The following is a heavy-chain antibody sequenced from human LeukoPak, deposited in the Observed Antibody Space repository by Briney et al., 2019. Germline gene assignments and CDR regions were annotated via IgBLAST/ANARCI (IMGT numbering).Heavy chain of an antibody. CDR1: GFAFSTYA. D-gene: IGHD2-15*01. V-gene: IGHV3-33*01. CDR2: IWYDGSNT. Sequence: GGSLRLSCAASGFAFSTYAMYWVREAPGKGLEWVTVIWYDGSNTYYADSVKGRFTISRDNSKNTLYLQMNSLRAEDTAVYYCARGAYCSDDSCPGAFDIWGQGTMVTVSS. CDR3: ARGAYCSDDSCPGAFDI. J-gene: IGHJ3*02.